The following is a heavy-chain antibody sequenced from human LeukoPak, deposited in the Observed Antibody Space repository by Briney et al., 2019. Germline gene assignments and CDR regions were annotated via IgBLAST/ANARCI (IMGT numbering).Heavy chain of an antibody. CDR2: IKSNPDGGTT. D-gene: IGHD3-10*01. CDR1: GFTFYNAW. V-gene: IGHV3-15*05. J-gene: IGHJ5*02. CDR3: TTDLGITMIRGVFVS. Sequence: PGGSLRLSCAASGFTFYNAWMTWVRQAPGKGLEWVGRIKSNPDGGTTDFAAPVKGRFTISRDDSKNTLYLQMHIAQTEDTAVYFCTTDLGITMIRGVFVSWGQGTLVTVSS.